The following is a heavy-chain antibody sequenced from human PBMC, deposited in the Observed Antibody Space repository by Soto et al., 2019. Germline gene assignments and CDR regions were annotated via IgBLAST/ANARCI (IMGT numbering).Heavy chain of an antibody. J-gene: IGHJ6*02. Sequence: QVQLQESGPGLVKPSETLSLTCTVSGGSIDGYNCAWIRQPPGKALEWVGYVYYNGGSSNNPSLQSLVTLSMDTSKSRCSLQLRSVTAADTAVYYCARQGIGNLHGLVDVWGRGTTVTVSS. CDR2: VYYNGGS. V-gene: IGHV4-59*08. D-gene: IGHD3-10*01. CDR3: ARQGIGNLHGLVDV. CDR1: GGSIDGYN.